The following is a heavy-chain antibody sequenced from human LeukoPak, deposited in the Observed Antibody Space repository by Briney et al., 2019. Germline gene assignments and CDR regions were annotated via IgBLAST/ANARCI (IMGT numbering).Heavy chain of an antibody. CDR2: IIPIFGTA. Sequence: ASVRVSCKASGGTFSSYAISWVRQAPGQGLEWMGRIIPIFGTANYAQKFQGRVTITTDESTSTAYMELSSLRSEDTAVYYCARARGDYSSSWYDHWFDPWGQGTQVTVSS. CDR1: GGTFSSYA. CDR3: ARARGDYSSSWYDHWFDP. J-gene: IGHJ5*02. D-gene: IGHD6-13*01. V-gene: IGHV1-69*05.